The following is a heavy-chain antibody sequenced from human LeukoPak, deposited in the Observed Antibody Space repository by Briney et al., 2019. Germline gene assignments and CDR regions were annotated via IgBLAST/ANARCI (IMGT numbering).Heavy chain of an antibody. J-gene: IGHJ3*02. CDR3: ASTSGSYQSHDAFDI. CDR2: ISGSSTYI. D-gene: IGHD1-26*01. Sequence: GGSLRLSCAASGFTFSSYSMNWVRQTPGKGLDWVSSISGSSTYIYYADSVKGRFTISRDNAKNSLYLQMNSLRAEDTAVYYCASTSGSYQSHDAFDIWGQGTMVTVSS. V-gene: IGHV3-21*01. CDR1: GFTFSSYS.